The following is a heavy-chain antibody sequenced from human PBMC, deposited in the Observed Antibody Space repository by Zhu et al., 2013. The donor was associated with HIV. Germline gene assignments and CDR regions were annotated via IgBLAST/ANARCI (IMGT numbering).Heavy chain of an antibody. Sequence: QVQLVQSGAEVKKPGASVKVSCKASGYTFTSYDINWVRQATGQGLEWMGWMNPNSGNTGYAQKFQGRVTMTRNTSISTAYMELSSLRSEDTAVYYCARGVWWTFYGHNQQIYYYYGMDVWAKGPRSPSP. CDR2: MNPNSGNT. J-gene: IGHJ6*02. CDR3: ARGVWWTFYGHNQQIYYYYGMDV. V-gene: IGHV1-8*01. D-gene: IGHD3-16*01. CDR1: GYTFTSYD.